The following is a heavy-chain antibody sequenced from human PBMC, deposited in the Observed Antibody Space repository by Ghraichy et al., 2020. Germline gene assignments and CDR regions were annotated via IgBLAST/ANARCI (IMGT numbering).Heavy chain of an antibody. Sequence: GGSLRLSCTASGFTFSSYNMNWVRQAPGKGLEWVSYISSSGSTIYYADSVKGRFTISRDTAKNSLYLQMNSLRDEDSAGYFCARDSYCTGGTCYSWSHTFDLWGQGTMVTVSS. CDR3: ARDSYCTGGTCYSWSHTFDL. V-gene: IGHV3-48*02. J-gene: IGHJ3*01. CDR1: GFTFSSYN. D-gene: IGHD2-15*01. CDR2: ISSSGSTI.